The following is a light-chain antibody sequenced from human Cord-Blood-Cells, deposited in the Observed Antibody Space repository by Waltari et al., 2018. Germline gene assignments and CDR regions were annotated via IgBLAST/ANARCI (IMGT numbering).Light chain of an antibody. CDR1: SSDVGGYNY. J-gene: IGLJ3*02. Sequence: QSALTQPASVSGSPGQSITISCTGTSSDVGGYNYVSWYQPHPGKAPKLMIYDVSNRPSGVSNLFSGSKSGNTASLTISGLQAEDEADYYCSSYTSSSTWVFGGGTKLTVL. V-gene: IGLV2-14*03. CDR3: SSYTSSSTWV. CDR2: DVS.